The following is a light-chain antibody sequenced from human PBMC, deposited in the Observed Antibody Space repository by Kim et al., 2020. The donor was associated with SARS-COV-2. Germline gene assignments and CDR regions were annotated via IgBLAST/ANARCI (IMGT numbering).Light chain of an antibody. Sequence: PGQRVTISCTGSSSNIGAGFDVYWYQQLPGTAPTLLIYGNNNRPSGVPDRFSGSKSGTSASLAITGLQAEDEADYYCQSFDSRSVMFGGGTQLTVL. CDR2: GNN. J-gene: IGLJ3*02. CDR3: QSFDSRSVM. CDR1: SSNIGAGFD. V-gene: IGLV1-40*01.